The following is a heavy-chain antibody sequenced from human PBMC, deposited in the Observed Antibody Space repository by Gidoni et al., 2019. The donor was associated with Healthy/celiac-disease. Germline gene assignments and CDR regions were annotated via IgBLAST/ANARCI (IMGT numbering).Heavy chain of an antibody. V-gene: IGHV4-59*01. J-gene: IGHJ4*02. CDR2: IYYSGST. Sequence: QVQLQESGPGLVKPSETLSLTCTVSGGSISSYYWSWIRQPPGKGLEWIGYIYYSGSTNYNPSLKSRVTISVDTSKNQFSLKLSSVTAADTAVYYCARVLVSDSSGYYFSRIDYWGQGTLVTVSS. CDR3: ARVLVSDSSGYYFSRIDY. CDR1: GGSISSYY. D-gene: IGHD3-22*01.